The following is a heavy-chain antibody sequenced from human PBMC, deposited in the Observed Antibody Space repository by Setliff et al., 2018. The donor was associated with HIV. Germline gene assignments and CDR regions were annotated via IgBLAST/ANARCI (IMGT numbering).Heavy chain of an antibody. J-gene: IGHJ4*02. CDR1: GGSISSGDYC. Sequence: SETLSLTCTVSGGSISSGDYCWSWIRQPPGKGLEWIGYIYYSGSTYYNPSLKSRVTISVDTSKNQFSLKLSSVTAADTAVYYCARVDMQLVPESFDYWGQGTLVTVSS. D-gene: IGHD6-13*01. CDR3: ARVDMQLVPESFDY. CDR2: IYYSGST. V-gene: IGHV4-30-4*08.